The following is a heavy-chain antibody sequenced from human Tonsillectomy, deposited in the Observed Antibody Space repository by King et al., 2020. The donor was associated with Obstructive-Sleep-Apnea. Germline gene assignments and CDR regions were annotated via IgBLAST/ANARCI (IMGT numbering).Heavy chain of an antibody. CDR2: INSDATST. Sequence: VQLVESGGGLVQPGVSLRLACSGSGFTFNTYWMHLGRQGPGKGLVWVSRINSDATSTRFADSVKGRFTISRDNAKNTVYLQMNSLRAEDTAVYYCARDPFATNIFDHWGQGALVTVSS. V-gene: IGHV3-74*01. J-gene: IGHJ4*02. CDR1: GFTFNTYW. D-gene: IGHD2/OR15-2a*01. CDR3: ARDPFATNIFDH.